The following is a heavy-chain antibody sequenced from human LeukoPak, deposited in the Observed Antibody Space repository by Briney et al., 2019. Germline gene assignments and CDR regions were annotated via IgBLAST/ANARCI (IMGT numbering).Heavy chain of an antibody. Sequence: GASAKVSCKASGYTFTKYYMNWVRQAPGQGLEWMGIMHPTGDSTNYAQKFQGRVTLTRDTSTGTFYMELGSLTSEDTAVYYCARHDFDLPMIYSFFVHWGQGTLVTVSS. D-gene: IGHD3-3*01. CDR1: GYTFTKYY. CDR3: ARHDFDLPMIYSFFVH. J-gene: IGHJ5*02. CDR2: MHPTGDST. V-gene: IGHV1-46*01.